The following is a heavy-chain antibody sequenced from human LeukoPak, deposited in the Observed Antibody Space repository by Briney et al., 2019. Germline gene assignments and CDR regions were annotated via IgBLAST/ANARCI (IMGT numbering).Heavy chain of an antibody. D-gene: IGHD3-16*02. CDR1: GGTFSSYA. CDR2: IIPILGIA. Sequence: ASVKVSCKASGGTFSSYAISWVRQAPGQGLEWMGRIIPILGIANYAQKFQGRVTITADKSTSTAYMELSSLRSEDTAVYYCAREYYDFVWGSYRYGTFDTWGQGTMVTVSS. V-gene: IGHV1-69*04. CDR3: AREYYDFVWGSYRYGTFDT. J-gene: IGHJ3*02.